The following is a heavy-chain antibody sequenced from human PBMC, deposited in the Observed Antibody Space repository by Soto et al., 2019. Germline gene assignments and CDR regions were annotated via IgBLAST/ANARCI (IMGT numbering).Heavy chain of an antibody. D-gene: IGHD6-19*01. CDR2: IWYDGSNK. V-gene: IGHV3-33*01. CDR1: GFTFSSYG. Sequence: GGSLRLSCAASGFTFSSYGMHWVRQAPGKGLEWVAVIWYDGSNKYYADSVKGRFTISRDNSKNTLYLQMNSLRAEDTAVYYCASSVAGTVSTYYYYYGMDVWGQGTTVTVSS. J-gene: IGHJ6*02. CDR3: ASSVAGTVSTYYYYYGMDV.